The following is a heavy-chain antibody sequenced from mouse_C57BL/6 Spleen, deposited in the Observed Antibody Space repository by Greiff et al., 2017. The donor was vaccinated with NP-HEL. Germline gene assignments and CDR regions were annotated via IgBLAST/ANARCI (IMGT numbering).Heavy chain of an antibody. CDR3: ARRECTTVVAHFDY. V-gene: IGHV1-69*01. Sequence: QVQLQQPGAELVMPGASVKLSCKASGYTFTSYWMHWVKQRPGQGLEWIGEIDPSDSYTNYNQKFKGKSTLTVDKSSSTAYMQLSSLTSEDSAVYYCARRECTTVVAHFDYWGQGTTLTVSS. D-gene: IGHD1-1*01. J-gene: IGHJ2*01. CDR1: GYTFTSYW. CDR2: IDPSDSYT.